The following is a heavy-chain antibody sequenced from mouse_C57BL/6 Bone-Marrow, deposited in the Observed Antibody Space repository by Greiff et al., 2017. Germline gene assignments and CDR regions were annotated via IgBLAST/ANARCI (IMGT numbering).Heavy chain of an antibody. D-gene: IGHD2-1*01. V-gene: IGHV1-39*01. J-gene: IGHJ4*01. CDR1: GYSFTDYN. CDR3: AINYPYAMDY. CDR2: INPNYGTT. Sequence: EVQLLESGPELVKPGASVKISCKASGYSFTDYNMHWVKQSNGQSLEWIGVINPNYGTTSYNQKFKGKATLTVDQSSSTAYMQLNSLTSEDSAVYYCAINYPYAMDYWGQGTSVTVSS.